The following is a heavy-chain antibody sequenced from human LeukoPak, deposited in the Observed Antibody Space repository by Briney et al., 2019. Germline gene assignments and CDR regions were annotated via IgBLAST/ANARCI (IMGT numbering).Heavy chain of an antibody. D-gene: IGHD2-21*02. CDR3: AKERCGGDCYQDY. J-gene: IGHJ4*02. CDR1: GFTFSSYG. CDR2: ISYDGSNK. V-gene: IGHV3-30*18. Sequence: PGGSLRLSCAASGFTFSSYGMHWVRQAPGKGLEWVAVISYDGSNKYYADSVKGQFTISRDNSKNTLYLQMNSLRAEDTAVYYCAKERCGGDCYQDYWGQGTLVTVSS.